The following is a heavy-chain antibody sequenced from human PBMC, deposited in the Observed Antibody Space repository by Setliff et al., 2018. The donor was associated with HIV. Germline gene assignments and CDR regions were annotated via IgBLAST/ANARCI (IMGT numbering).Heavy chain of an antibody. CDR3: GRYSSSTDAFDI. V-gene: IGHV1-46*01. J-gene: IGHJ3*02. Sequence: GASVKVSCKASGYTFSYAMHWVRQAPGQGLEWMGMINPSGAITNYAQEFQGRLSLTRDTSTSTVYMELSRLRSDDTAVYYCGRYSSSTDAFDIWGQGTMVTVSS. CDR1: GYTFSYA. D-gene: IGHD6-6*01. CDR2: INPSGAIT.